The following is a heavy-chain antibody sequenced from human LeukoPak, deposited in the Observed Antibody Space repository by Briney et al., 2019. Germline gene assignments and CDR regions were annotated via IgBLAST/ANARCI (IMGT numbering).Heavy chain of an antibody. Sequence: GESLRISCKGSGYSLTSYWIGWVRPMPGKGVEWMGIIYPGDSVTRYSPSFQGQVTLSPDKSIRTAYLQKRSPKASDTGMYYCVRHESLGGSLRAYNWFEPWGQGTLVTVSS. CDR3: VRHESLGGSLRAYNWFEP. J-gene: IGHJ5*02. D-gene: IGHD3-16*01. CDR1: GYSLTSYW. V-gene: IGHV5-51*01. CDR2: IYPGDSVT.